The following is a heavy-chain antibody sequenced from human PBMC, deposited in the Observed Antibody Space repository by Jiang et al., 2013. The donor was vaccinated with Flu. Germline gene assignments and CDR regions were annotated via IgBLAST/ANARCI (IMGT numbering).Heavy chain of an antibody. CDR2: ISYDGSNK. V-gene: IGHV3-30*18. CDR1: YG. D-gene: IGHD2-2*01. CDR3: AKEFTSLVVPAAMVYYYGMDV. J-gene: IGHJ6*02. Sequence: YGMHWVRQAPGKGLEWVAVISYDGSNKYYADSVKGRFTISRDNSKNTLYLQMNSLRAEDTAVYYCAKEFTSLVVPAAMVYYYGMDVWSQGTTVTVSS.